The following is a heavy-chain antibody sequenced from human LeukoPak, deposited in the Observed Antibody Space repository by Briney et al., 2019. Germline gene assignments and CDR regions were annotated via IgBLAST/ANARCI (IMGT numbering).Heavy chain of an antibody. CDR2: IYYSGST. CDR1: GGSISSYY. Sequence: KPSETLSLTCTVSGGSISSYYWSWIRQPPGKGLEWIGYIYYSGSTYYNPSLKSRVTISVDTSKNQFSLKLSSVTAADTAVYYCARLVVDYYDSSGYYLPYYFDYWGQRTLVTVSS. CDR3: ARLVVDYYDSSGYYLPYYFDY. D-gene: IGHD3-22*01. J-gene: IGHJ4*02. V-gene: IGHV4-59*08.